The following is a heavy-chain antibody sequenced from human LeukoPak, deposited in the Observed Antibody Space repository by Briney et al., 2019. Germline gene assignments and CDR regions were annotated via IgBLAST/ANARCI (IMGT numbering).Heavy chain of an antibody. CDR3: ARGMAVAGSGVIDS. D-gene: IGHD6-19*01. V-gene: IGHV1-18*01. J-gene: IGHJ4*02. CDR2: ISTYNDNT. CDR1: GYTFTSYG. Sequence: ASVKVSCKASGYTFTSYGLSWVRQAPGQGLEWMGWISTYNDNTHYAQKFQGRVTMTTDTSTNTAYMELRSLRSDDTAVYYCARGMAVAGSGVIDSWGQGTLVTVSS.